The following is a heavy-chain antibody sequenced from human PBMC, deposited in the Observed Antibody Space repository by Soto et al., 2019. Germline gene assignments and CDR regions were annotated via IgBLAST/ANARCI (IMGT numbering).Heavy chain of an antibody. CDR3: AKSPNFYCSSPNCYKYYFDY. Sequence: HLVESGGGVVQPGTSLRLSCAASGFTFNTYGMHWVRQAPGKGLEWVAVISYDGSDKFYADSVKGRFTISRDNSKNTLSLQMTSPRPEDTAIYYCAKSPNFYCSSPNCYKYYFDYWGQGTLVTVSS. J-gene: IGHJ4*02. CDR1: GFTFNTYG. V-gene: IGHV3-30*18. D-gene: IGHD2-2*02. CDR2: ISYDGSDK.